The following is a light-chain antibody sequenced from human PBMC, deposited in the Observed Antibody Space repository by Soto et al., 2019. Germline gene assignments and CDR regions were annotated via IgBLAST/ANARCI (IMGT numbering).Light chain of an antibody. CDR1: SSDIGGYNS. Sequence: QSALTQPASVSGSPGQSITLSCTGTSSDIGGYNSVSWYQQHPGKAPKLLIYEVSHRPSGVSYRFSGSKSGNTASLTISGLQAEDEADYYCGSYASNIYVFGTGTKVTVL. CDR2: EVS. J-gene: IGLJ1*01. V-gene: IGLV2-14*01. CDR3: GSYASNIYV.